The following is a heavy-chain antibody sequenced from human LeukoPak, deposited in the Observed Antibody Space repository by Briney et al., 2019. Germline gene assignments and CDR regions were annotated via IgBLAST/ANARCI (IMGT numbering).Heavy chain of an antibody. CDR1: GFTFGSFA. V-gene: IGHV3-30*04. CDR3: AGESFDI. J-gene: IGHJ3*02. CDR2: ISKDGNSQ. Sequence: PGGSLRLSCAASGFTFGSFALHWVRQAPGKGLEWVAVISKDGNSQNYADSVKGRFTISRDNSKNTLYLQMNSLRPEDTAVYYCAGESFDIWGQGTAVTVSS.